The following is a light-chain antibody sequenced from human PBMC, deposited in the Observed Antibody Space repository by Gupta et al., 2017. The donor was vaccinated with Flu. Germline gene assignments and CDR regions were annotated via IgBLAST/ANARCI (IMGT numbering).Light chain of an antibody. Sequence: DIQMTQPPSTLSASVGDRVTITCRASQNINSWLAWYQQKPGKPPKFLIYQASSLGSGVSSRFSGSGSGTEFTLTISSLQPDDFATYYCQEYKDYRSTFGQGTKLETK. J-gene: IGKJ2*01. V-gene: IGKV1-5*03. CDR1: QNINSW. CDR2: QAS. CDR3: QEYKDYRST.